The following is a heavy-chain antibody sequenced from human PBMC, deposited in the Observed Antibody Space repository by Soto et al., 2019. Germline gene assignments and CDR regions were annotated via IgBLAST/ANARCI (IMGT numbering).Heavy chain of an antibody. Sequence: QVQLVESGGGVVQPGRSLRISCAASRFNFSSYGMHWVRQAPGKGLEWVAVIWYDGSNKYYTDSVKGRFTISRDNSKKTLYLQMNSLRAEDTAVYYCARDSPSDYGSHGPFDYWGQGTLVTVSS. CDR2: IWYDGSNK. D-gene: IGHD3-10*01. CDR1: RFNFSSYG. V-gene: IGHV3-33*01. CDR3: ARDSPSDYGSHGPFDY. J-gene: IGHJ4*02.